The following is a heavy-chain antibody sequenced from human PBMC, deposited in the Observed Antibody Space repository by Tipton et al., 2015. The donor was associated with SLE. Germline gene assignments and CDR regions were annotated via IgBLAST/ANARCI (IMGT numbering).Heavy chain of an antibody. V-gene: IGHV1-18*01. J-gene: IGHJ3*02. D-gene: IGHD6-25*01. CDR1: GGTFSSYG. Sequence: QLVQSGAEVKKPGSSVKVSCTASGGTFSSYGISWVRQAPGQGLEWMGWISAYNGNTNYAQKLQGRVTMTTDTSTSTAYMELRSLRSDDTAVYYCARDPGVTAAGAFDIWGQGTMVTVSS. CDR3: ARDPGVTAAGAFDI. CDR2: ISAYNGNT.